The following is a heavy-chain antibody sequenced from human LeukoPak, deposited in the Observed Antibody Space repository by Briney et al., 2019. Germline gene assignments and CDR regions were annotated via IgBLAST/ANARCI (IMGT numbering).Heavy chain of an antibody. Sequence: PGGSLRLSCAASGFTFSSYAMHWVRQAPGKGLEWVAVISYDGSNKYYADSVKGRFTISRGNSKNTLYLQMNSLRAEDTAVYYCARDGGSGGNPVDFFDYWGQGTLVTVSS. CDR1: GFTFSSYA. CDR3: ARDGGSGGNPVDFFDY. D-gene: IGHD4-23*01. V-gene: IGHV3-30*04. CDR2: ISYDGSNK. J-gene: IGHJ4*02.